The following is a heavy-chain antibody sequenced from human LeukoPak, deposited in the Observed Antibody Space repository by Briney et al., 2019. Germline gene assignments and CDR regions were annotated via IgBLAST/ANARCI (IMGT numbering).Heavy chain of an antibody. J-gene: IGHJ4*02. V-gene: IGHV3-48*04. CDR2: ISSSSTI. CDR1: GFTFSSYS. D-gene: IGHD6-13*01. Sequence: PGGSLRLSCAASGFTFSSYSMNWVRQAPGKGLEWVSYISSSSTIYYADSVKGRFTISRDNAKNSLYLQMNSLRAEDTAVYYCARSARIGAAAGTEGDYWGQGTLVTVSS. CDR3: ARSARIGAAAGTEGDY.